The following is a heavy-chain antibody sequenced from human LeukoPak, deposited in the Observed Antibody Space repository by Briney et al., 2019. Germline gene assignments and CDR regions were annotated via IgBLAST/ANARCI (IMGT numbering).Heavy chain of an antibody. CDR1: GFTFSSYA. D-gene: IGHD3-10*01. CDR3: AKRHYGSGSFDY. J-gene: IGHJ4*02. V-gene: IGHV3-23*01. Sequence: PGGSLRLSCAASGFTFSSYAMSWVRQAPGKGLESVSTISGSGGSTYYADSVKGRFTISRDNSKNTLYLQMNSLRAEDTAVYYCAKRHYGSGSFDYWGQGTLVTVSS. CDR2: ISGSGGST.